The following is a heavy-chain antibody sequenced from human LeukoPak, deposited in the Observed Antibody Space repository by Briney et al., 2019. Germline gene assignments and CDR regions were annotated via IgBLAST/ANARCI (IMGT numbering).Heavy chain of an antibody. CDR2: ISYDGSNK. CDR1: GFTFSSYA. Sequence: HPGRSLRLSCAASGFTFSSYAMHWVRQAPGKGLEWVAVISYDGSNKYYADSVKGRFTISRDNSKNTLYLQMNSLRAEDTAVYYCARDGVSSYQIAAAGYNWFDPWGQGTLVTVSS. D-gene: IGHD6-13*01. J-gene: IGHJ5*02. CDR3: ARDGVSSYQIAAAGYNWFDP. V-gene: IGHV3-30*04.